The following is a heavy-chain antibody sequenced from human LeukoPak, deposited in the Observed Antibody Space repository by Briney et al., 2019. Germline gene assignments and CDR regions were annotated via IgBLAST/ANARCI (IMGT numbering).Heavy chain of an antibody. V-gene: IGHV3-74*01. J-gene: IGHJ4*02. Sequence: GGSLRLSCAASGFTFSTYWMHWVRQAPGKGLVWVSRINGDESSTNYADFVKGRFTISRDDARNSLYLQMNSLRAEDTAVYFCARGFELDYWGQGTLVTVSS. CDR2: INGDESST. CDR1: GFTFSTYW. CDR3: ARGFELDY.